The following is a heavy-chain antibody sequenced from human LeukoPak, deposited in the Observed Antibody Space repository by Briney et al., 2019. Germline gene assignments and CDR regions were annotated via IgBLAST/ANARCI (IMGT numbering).Heavy chain of an antibody. CDR2: IIPFLDIA. Sequence: SVNVSCKASGGTFSSYAISWVRQASGQGLEWMGRIIPFLDIANYAQKFQGRVTITADKSTSTAYMELGSLRSEDTAVYYCARDQDHIAVAGIDYWGQGTLVTVSS. J-gene: IGHJ4*02. CDR1: GGTFSSYA. CDR3: ARDQDHIAVAGIDY. D-gene: IGHD6-19*01. V-gene: IGHV1-69*04.